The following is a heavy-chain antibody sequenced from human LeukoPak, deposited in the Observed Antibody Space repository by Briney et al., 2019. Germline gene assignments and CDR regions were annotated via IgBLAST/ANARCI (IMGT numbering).Heavy chain of an antibody. CDR3: ARSIDTIFGVVIGAFDI. CDR1: GFTFSSYW. D-gene: IGHD3-3*01. CDR2: INGDGSST. V-gene: IGHV3-74*01. Sequence: PGGSLRLSCAASGFTFSSYWMHWVRQAPGKGLVWVSRINGDGSSTSYADSVKGRFTISRDNAKNTLYLQMNSLRAEDTAVYYCARSIDTIFGVVIGAFDIWGQGTMVTVSS. J-gene: IGHJ3*02.